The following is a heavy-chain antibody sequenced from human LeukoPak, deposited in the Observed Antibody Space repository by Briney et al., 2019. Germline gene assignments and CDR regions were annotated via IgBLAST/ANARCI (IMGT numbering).Heavy chain of an antibody. CDR1: GFTFSMYA. V-gene: IGHV3-30*03. CDR3: ARDVGMLYSSGWYNQKNAFDI. J-gene: IGHJ3*02. D-gene: IGHD6-19*01. Sequence: QPGGSLRLSCAASGFTFSMYAMHWVRQAPGKGLEWVAVISYDGRTTYYRDSVKGRFTISRDNAKNSLYLQMNSLRAEDTAVYYCARDVGMLYSSGWYNQKNAFDIWGQGTMVTVSS. CDR2: ISYDGRTT.